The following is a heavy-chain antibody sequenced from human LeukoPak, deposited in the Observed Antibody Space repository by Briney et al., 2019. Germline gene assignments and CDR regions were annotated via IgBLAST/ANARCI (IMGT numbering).Heavy chain of an antibody. D-gene: IGHD2-2*01. Sequence: ASVKVSCTASGYTFTSYGISWVRQAPGQGLEWMGWISAYNGNTNYAQKLQGRVTMTTDTSTSTAYMELRSLRSDDTAVYYCARVLGYCSSTSCYGVNWFDPWGQGTLVTVSS. CDR3: ARVLGYCSSTSCYGVNWFDP. V-gene: IGHV1-18*01. J-gene: IGHJ5*02. CDR2: ISAYNGNT. CDR1: GYTFTSYG.